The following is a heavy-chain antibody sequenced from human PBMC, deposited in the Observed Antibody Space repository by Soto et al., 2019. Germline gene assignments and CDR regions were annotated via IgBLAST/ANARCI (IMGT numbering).Heavy chain of an antibody. CDR1: GGTFGNSA. V-gene: IGHV1-69*12. CDR3: ARGKARQQLGGNYYSGIDV. Sequence: QVQLVQSGAEVKKPGSSVTVSCKASGGTFGNSAISWVRQAPGQVLAWMGGIIPIFPTPDYAQKFQGRVTITADESTSTASMEWTSRGSDDTAVYYCARGKARQQLGGNYYSGIDVWGQGNTVTVSS. D-gene: IGHD3-3*02. J-gene: IGHJ6*02. CDR2: IIPIFPTP.